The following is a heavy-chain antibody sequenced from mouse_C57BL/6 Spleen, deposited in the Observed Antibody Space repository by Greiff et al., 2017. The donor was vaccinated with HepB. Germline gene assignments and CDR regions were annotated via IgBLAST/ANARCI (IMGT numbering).Heavy chain of an antibody. CDR3: ASGSPGDY. J-gene: IGHJ2*01. CDR1: GYTFTSYW. Sequence: QVQLQQPGAELVKPGASVKLSCKASGYTFTSYWMHWVKQRPGQGLEWIGMIHPNSGSTNYNEKFKSKATLTVDKSSSTAYMQRSSLTSEDAAVYYCASGSPGDYWGEGTTLRVS. CDR2: IHPNSGST. V-gene: IGHV1-64*01.